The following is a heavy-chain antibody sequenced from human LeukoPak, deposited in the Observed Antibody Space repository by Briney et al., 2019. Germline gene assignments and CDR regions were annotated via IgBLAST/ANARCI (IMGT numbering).Heavy chain of an antibody. D-gene: IGHD3-3*02. CDR2: IYYSGST. Sequence: SETLSLTCTVSGGSISSYYWSWIRQPPGKGLEWIGYIYYSGSTNYNPSLKSRVTISVDTSKNQFSLKLSSVTAADTAVYYCARHVHSAMAFDFDYWGQGTLVTVSS. CDR3: ARHVHSAMAFDFDY. V-gene: IGHV4-59*08. CDR1: GGSISSYY. J-gene: IGHJ4*02.